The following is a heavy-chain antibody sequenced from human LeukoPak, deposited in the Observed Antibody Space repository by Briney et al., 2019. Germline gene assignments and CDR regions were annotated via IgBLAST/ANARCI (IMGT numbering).Heavy chain of an antibody. CDR3: ARAMSVGGYGLDY. Sequence: KSSGTLSLTCTVSGGSISSYYWSWIRQPPGKGLEWIGYIYYSGSTNYNPSLKSRVTISVDTSKNQFSLKLSSVTAADTAVYYCARAMSVGGYGLDYWGQGTLVTVSS. V-gene: IGHV4-59*01. CDR2: IYYSGST. D-gene: IGHD3-22*01. CDR1: GGSISSYY. J-gene: IGHJ4*02.